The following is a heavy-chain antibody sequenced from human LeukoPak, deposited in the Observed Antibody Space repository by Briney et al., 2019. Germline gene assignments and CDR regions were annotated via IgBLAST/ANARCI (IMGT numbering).Heavy chain of an antibody. D-gene: IGHD1-26*01. CDR1: GFTFSSYS. V-gene: IGHV3-21*01. J-gene: IGHJ4*02. CDR3: VRSRIWELLSSFDL. CDR2: ISSSSSYI. Sequence: GGSLRLSCAASGFTFSSYSINWVRQAPGKGLEWVSSISSSSSYIYYADSVKGRFTISRDNAKNSLYLQMNSLRGDDTAVYYCVRSRIWELLSSFDLWGQGALVIVSS.